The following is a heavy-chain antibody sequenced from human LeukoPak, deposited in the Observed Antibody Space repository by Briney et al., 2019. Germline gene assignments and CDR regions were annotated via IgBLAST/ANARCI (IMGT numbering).Heavy chain of an antibody. Sequence: RTGGSLRLSCAASGFTFSSYWMSWVRQAPGKGLEWVANIKQDGSEKYHVDSVKGRFTISRDNAKNSLYLQMNSLRAEDTAVYYCARDQPRQGFWSGYYYMDVWGKGTTVTVSS. CDR1: GFTFSSYW. CDR2: IKQDGSEK. V-gene: IGHV3-7*01. CDR3: ARDQPRQGFWSGYYYMDV. J-gene: IGHJ6*03. D-gene: IGHD3-3*01.